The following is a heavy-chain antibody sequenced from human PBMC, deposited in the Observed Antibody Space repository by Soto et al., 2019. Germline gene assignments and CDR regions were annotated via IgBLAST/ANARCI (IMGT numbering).Heavy chain of an antibody. J-gene: IGHJ4*02. Sequence: EVELLESGGGLVQPGESLRLSCAASGFTFNHYAMSWVRQAPGKGLEWVSFISGNGLNTYYADSVKGRFTISRDNLKNTLYLQMNSLRAEDTAIHFGAKDLTSAVLTRGFDSWGQGALVNVSS. CDR1: GFTFNHYA. D-gene: IGHD1-20*01. CDR2: ISGNGLNT. V-gene: IGHV3-23*01. CDR3: AKDLTSAVLTRGFDS.